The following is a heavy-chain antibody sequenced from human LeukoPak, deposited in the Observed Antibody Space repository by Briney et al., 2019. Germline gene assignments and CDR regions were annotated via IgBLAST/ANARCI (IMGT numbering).Heavy chain of an antibody. CDR1: DVSINGYY. J-gene: IGHJ4*02. Sequence: PSETLSLTCTVSDVSINGYYWIWIRQSPGRGLEWIGGIFYRENYGGTPFLNTPLQSRVSTSVDTSKNAFSLRLNSVTAADTAVYFCARQISGNKDYWGQGTLVTVSS. CDR2: IFYRENYGGT. D-gene: IGHD1/OR15-1a*01. CDR3: ARQISGNKDY. V-gene: IGHV4-59*08.